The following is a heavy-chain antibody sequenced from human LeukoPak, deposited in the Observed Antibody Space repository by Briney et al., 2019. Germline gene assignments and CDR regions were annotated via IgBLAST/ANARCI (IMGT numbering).Heavy chain of an antibody. J-gene: IGHJ5*02. CDR1: GFTFSSYS. CDR2: ISSSSSYI. D-gene: IGHD2-2*01. CDR3: ARDGQAYQLPEQGFFDP. Sequence: KPGGSLRLSCAASGFTFSSYSMNWVRQAPGKGLEWVSSISSSSSYIYYADSVKGRFTISRDNAKNSLYLQMNSLRAEDTAVYYCARDGQAYQLPEQGFFDPWGQGTLVTVSS. V-gene: IGHV3-21*01.